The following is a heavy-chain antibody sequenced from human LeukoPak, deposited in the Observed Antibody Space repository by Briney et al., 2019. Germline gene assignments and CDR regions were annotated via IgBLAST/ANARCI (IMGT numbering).Heavy chain of an antibody. V-gene: IGHV1-3*01. CDR2: INAGNGNT. Sequence: PRASVKVSCKASGYTFTSYAMHWVRHAPGQRLEWMGWINAGNGNTKYSQKFQGRVTITRDTSASTAYMELSSLRSEDTAVYYCARGQAVAGFFDYWGQGTLVTVSS. D-gene: IGHD6-19*01. CDR1: GYTFTSYA. CDR3: ARGQAVAGFFDY. J-gene: IGHJ4*02.